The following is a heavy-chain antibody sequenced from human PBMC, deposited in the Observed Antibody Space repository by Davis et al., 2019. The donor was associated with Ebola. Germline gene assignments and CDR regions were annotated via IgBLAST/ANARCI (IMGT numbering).Heavy chain of an antibody. D-gene: IGHD3-10*01. CDR3: ASVHYGSGSPFDY. Sequence: PGGSLRLSCAASGFTFSSYAMSWVRQAPGKGLEWVSAISGSGGSTYYADSVKGRFTISRDNAKNSLYLQMNSLRAEDTAVYYCASVHYGSGSPFDYWGQGTLVTVSS. CDR2: ISGSGGST. V-gene: IGHV3-23*01. J-gene: IGHJ4*02. CDR1: GFTFSSYA.